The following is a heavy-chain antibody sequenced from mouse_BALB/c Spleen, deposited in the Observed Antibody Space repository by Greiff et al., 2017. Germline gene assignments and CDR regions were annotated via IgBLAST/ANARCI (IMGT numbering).Heavy chain of an antibody. J-gene: IGHJ4*01. V-gene: IGHV7-3*02. CDR2: IRNKANGYTT. CDR3: ARADGYYAMDY. D-gene: IGHD2-3*01. CDR1: GFTFTDYY. Sequence: EVKLMESGGGLVQPGGSLRLSCATSGFTFTDYYMSWVRQPPGKALEWLGFIRNKANGYTTEYSASVKGRFTISRDNSQSILYLQMNTLRAEDSATYYCARADGYYAMDYWGQGTSVTVSS.